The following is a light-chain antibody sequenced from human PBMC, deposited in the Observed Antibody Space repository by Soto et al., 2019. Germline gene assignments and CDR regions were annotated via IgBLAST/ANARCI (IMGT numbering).Light chain of an antibody. CDR1: QSISSW. J-gene: IGKJ1*01. Sequence: DIQMTQSPSTLSGSVGDRVTITCRASQSISSWLAWYQQKPGKAPKLLIYDAFSLESGVPSRFSGSGSGTEFTLTISSLQPDDFATYSCQQYNSYRTFGQGTKV. V-gene: IGKV1-5*01. CDR3: QQYNSYRT. CDR2: DAF.